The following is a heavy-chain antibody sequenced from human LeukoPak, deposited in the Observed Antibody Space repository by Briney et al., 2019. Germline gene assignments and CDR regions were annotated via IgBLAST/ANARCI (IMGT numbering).Heavy chain of an antibody. J-gene: IGHJ4*02. Sequence: GGSLRLFCAASGFTYAMDWVRQAPGKGLEWLSHISSSGSTIYYADSVKGRFTISRDSAKKSLYLQMNSLRAEDTAVYYCARGRGGYTGLDYWGQGTLVIVSS. CDR2: ISSSGSTI. D-gene: IGHD5-12*01. CDR1: GFTYA. V-gene: IGHV3-48*04. CDR3: ARGRGGYTGLDY.